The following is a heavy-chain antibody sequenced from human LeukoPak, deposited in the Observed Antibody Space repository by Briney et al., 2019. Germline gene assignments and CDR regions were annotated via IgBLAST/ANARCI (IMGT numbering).Heavy chain of an antibody. J-gene: IGHJ4*02. D-gene: IGHD3-10*01. CDR1: GGSISSGSYY. V-gene: IGHV4-61*02. CDR2: IYTSGST. Sequence: SETLSLTCTVSGGSISSGSYYWSWIRQPAGKGLEWIGRIYTSGSTNYNPSLKSRFTISVDTSKNQFSLKLSSVPAADTAVYYCARAVGSGSYYRGYYFDYWGQGTLVTVSS. CDR3: ARAVGSGSYYRGYYFDY.